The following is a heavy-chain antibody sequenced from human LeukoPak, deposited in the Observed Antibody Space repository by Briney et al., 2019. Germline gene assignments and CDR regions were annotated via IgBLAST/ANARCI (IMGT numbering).Heavy chain of an antibody. D-gene: IGHD4-17*01. Sequence: PGGSLRLSCAASGFTFSSYSMNWVRQAPGKGLEWVGRIKSKTDGGTTDYAAPVKGRFTISRDDSKNTLYLQMNSLTTEDTAVYYCTTGGRTSVHSFDYWGQGTLVTVSS. CDR2: IKSKTDGGTT. V-gene: IGHV3-15*01. J-gene: IGHJ4*02. CDR3: TTGGRTSVHSFDY. CDR1: GFTFSSYS.